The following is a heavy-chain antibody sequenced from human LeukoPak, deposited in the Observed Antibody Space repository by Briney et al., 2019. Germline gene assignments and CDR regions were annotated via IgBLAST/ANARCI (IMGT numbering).Heavy chain of an antibody. CDR3: AKDSAAVAGMFDY. CDR2: ISGSGGST. Sequence: GGSLRLSCAASGFTFSNFPMTWVRRAPGKGLESFSSISGSGGSTYYADSVKGLFTISRDNSKNTLYLQMNRVRAEEMAVYYCAKDSAAVAGMFDYWGQGTMVTVSS. V-gene: IGHV3-23*01. D-gene: IGHD6-19*01. CDR1: GFTFSNFP. J-gene: IGHJ4*02.